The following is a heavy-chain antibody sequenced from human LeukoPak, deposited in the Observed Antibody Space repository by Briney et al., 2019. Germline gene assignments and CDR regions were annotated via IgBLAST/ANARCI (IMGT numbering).Heavy chain of an antibody. CDR3: ARAPSSSSSYYYYYYMDV. Sequence: RASVKVSCKASGYTFTSYYMHWVRQAPGQGLEWMGIINPSGGSTSYAQKFQGRVTMTRDMSTSTVYMELSSPRSEDTAVYYCARAPSSSSSYYYYYYMDVWGKGTTVTVSS. D-gene: IGHD6-6*01. CDR2: INPSGGST. J-gene: IGHJ6*03. CDR1: GYTFTSYY. V-gene: IGHV1-46*01.